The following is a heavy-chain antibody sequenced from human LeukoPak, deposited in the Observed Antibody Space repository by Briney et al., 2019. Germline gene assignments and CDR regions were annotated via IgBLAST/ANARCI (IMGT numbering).Heavy chain of an antibody. J-gene: IGHJ3*02. CDR3: ATSSGGYTVASVAFDI. Sequence: PSQTLSLTCTVSGGSISSGGYYWSWIRQHPGKGLEWIGYIYYSGSTYYNPPLKSRVTISVDTSKNQFSLKLGSVTAADTAVYYCATSSGGYTVASVAFDIWGQGTMVTVSS. V-gene: IGHV4-31*03. CDR1: GGSISSGGYY. D-gene: IGHD5-12*01. CDR2: IYYSGST.